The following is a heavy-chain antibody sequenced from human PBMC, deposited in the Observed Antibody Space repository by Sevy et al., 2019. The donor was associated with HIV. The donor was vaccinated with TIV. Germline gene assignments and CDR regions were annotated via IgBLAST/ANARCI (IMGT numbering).Heavy chain of an antibody. D-gene: IGHD2-15*01. CDR3: ARVRDRYCSGGSCYYGYFFDY. J-gene: IGHJ4*02. Sequence: GGSLRLSCAASGFIFSNYYMTWVRQAPGKGLEWVSYISDRSDTISYADSVKGRLTISRDNAKNALYLRMSSLRGEDTAVYYCARVRDRYCSGGSCYYGYFFDYWGQGTLVTVSS. CDR2: ISDRSDTI. V-gene: IGHV3-48*01. CDR1: GFIFSNYY.